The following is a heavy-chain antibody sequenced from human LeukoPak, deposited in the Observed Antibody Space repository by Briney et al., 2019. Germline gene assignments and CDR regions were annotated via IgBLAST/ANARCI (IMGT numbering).Heavy chain of an antibody. D-gene: IGHD2-15*01. J-gene: IGHJ4*02. CDR3: AKAAPNSCSGGSCYFDY. Sequence: GGSLRLSCAASGFTFSSYAMSWVRQAPGKGLEWVSGISGSGGSTYSADSVKGRFTISRDNSKNTLYLQMNSPRAEDTGVYYCAKAAPNSCSGGSCYFDYWGQGTLVTVSS. CDR1: GFTFSSYA. CDR2: ISGSGGST. V-gene: IGHV3-23*01.